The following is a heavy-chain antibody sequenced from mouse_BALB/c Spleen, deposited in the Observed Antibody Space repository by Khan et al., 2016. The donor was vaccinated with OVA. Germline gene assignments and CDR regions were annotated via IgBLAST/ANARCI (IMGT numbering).Heavy chain of an antibody. D-gene: IGHD2-2*01. J-gene: IGHJ3*01. CDR2: IDPSDSET. CDR1: GYTFTSYW. V-gene: IGHV1-61*01. CDR3: ARREKYGYDPSWFAY. Sequence: QVQLQQSGAELVRPGASVKLSCKASGYTFTSYWMNWVKQRPGQGLEWIGMIDPSDSETHYNQMFKDKATLTVDKSSSTAYMHLSSLPSEDSAVYYCARREKYGYDPSWFAYWGQGTLVTVSA.